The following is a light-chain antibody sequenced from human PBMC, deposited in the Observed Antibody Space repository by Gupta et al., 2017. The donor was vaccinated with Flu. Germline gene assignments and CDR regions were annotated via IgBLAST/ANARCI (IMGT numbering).Light chain of an antibody. CDR1: QRRLHSTGYNY. Sequence: DIVMTQSPLSLPVTPGEPASISCRSSQRRLHSTGYNYLDWYLQKPGQSPQLLIYLGSNRASGVPDRFSGSGSGTDFTLKISRVEAEDVGVYYCMQALQTPISFGGGTKVEIK. V-gene: IGKV2-28*01. J-gene: IGKJ4*01. CDR2: LGS. CDR3: MQALQTPIS.